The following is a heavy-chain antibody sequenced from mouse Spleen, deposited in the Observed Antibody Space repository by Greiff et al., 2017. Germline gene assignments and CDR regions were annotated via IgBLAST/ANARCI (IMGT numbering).Heavy chain of an antibody. CDR2: INPSSGYT. D-gene: IGHD1-1*01. V-gene: IGHV1-7*01. CDR1: GYTFTSYW. J-gene: IGHJ3*01. Sequence: QVQLKESGAELAKPGASVKLSCKASGYTFTSYWMHWVKQRPGQGLEWIGYINPSSGYTKYNQKFKDKATLTADKSSSTAYMQLSSLTYEDSAVYYCARGDTTVVAPFAYWGQGTLVTVSA. CDR3: ARGDTTVVAPFAY.